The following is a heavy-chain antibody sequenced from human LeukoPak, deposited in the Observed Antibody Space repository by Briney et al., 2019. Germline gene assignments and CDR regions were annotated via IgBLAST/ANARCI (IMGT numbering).Heavy chain of an antibody. CDR3: ARQNLLNWFDP. CDR2: LYYSGTSGST. D-gene: IGHD2-15*01. CDR1: GGSISSSYS. Sequence: SETLSLTCTVSGGSISSSYSWGWIRQPPGKGLEWIGSLYYSGTSGSTHYSPSLKSRVTIFVDTSKNQFSLNLTSVTAADTAMYYCARQNLLNWFDPWGQGTLVTVSS. V-gene: IGHV4-39*01. J-gene: IGHJ5*02.